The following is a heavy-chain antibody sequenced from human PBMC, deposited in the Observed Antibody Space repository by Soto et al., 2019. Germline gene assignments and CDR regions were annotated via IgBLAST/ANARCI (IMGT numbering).Heavy chain of an antibody. CDR2: ISGSGDST. D-gene: IGHD3-3*01. Sequence: EVQLLESGGGLVQPGGSLRLSCVASGFTFSSYAMSWVRQAPGKGLEWVSAISGSGDSTYYADSVKGRITISRDNSKNTLYLQMNSLRAEDTAVYFCAKDLDGVVITQYYFDYWGQGALVTVSS. J-gene: IGHJ4*02. CDR3: AKDLDGVVITQYYFDY. CDR1: GFTFSSYA. V-gene: IGHV3-23*01.